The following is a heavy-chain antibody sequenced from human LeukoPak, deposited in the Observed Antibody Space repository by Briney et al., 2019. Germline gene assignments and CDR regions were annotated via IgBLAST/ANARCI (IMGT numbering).Heavy chain of an antibody. CDR1: GYTFTSYD. J-gene: IGHJ6*03. CDR2: MNPNSGNT. V-gene: IGHV1-8*03. CDR3: ARGKLQGFYYYMDV. Sequence: ASVKVSCKASGYTFTSYDINWVRQATGQGLEWMGWMNPNSGNTGYAQKFQGRVTITRNTSISTAYMELSSLRSEDTAVYYCARGKLQGFYYYMDVWGKGTTVTISS.